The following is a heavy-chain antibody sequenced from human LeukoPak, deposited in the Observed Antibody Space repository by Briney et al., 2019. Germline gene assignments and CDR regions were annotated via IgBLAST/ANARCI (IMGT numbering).Heavy chain of an antibody. CDR1: GFTVSSNY. CDR3: ARVGYSSGWFRQ. Sequence: GGSLRPSCAASGFTVSSNYMSWVRQAPGKGLEWVSVIYSGGGTYYADSVKGRFAISRDNSKNTLYLQMNSLRPEDTAVYYCARVGYSSGWFRQWGQGTLVTVSS. CDR2: IYSGGGT. J-gene: IGHJ4*02. D-gene: IGHD6-19*01. V-gene: IGHV3-66*01.